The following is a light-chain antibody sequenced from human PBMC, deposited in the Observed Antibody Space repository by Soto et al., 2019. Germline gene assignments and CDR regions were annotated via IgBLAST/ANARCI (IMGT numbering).Light chain of an antibody. Sequence: QSALTQPASVSGSPGQSITISCTGTSSDVGGYNYVSWYQHHPGKAPKLMIYDVSNRPSGVSNRFSGSMSGNTASLTISGVQAEDEASYYCSSYTTRATVVFGGGTKVTVL. CDR2: DVS. V-gene: IGLV2-14*03. CDR1: SSDVGGYNY. J-gene: IGLJ3*02. CDR3: SSYTTRATVV.